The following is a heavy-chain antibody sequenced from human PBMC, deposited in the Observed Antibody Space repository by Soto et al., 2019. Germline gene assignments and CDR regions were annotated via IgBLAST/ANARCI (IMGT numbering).Heavy chain of an antibody. Sequence: SETLSLTCSVSNYSINSGFFWGWIRQPPGKGLERIGSIFHTGDTYYNPSLKSRITMSVDTSRNQFSLKLTSLTAADTAVYYCARDTNSLDPWGQGTLVTVSS. V-gene: IGHV4-38-2*02. CDR2: IFHTGDT. D-gene: IGHD3-16*01. CDR1: NYSINSGFF. J-gene: IGHJ5*02. CDR3: ARDTNSLDP.